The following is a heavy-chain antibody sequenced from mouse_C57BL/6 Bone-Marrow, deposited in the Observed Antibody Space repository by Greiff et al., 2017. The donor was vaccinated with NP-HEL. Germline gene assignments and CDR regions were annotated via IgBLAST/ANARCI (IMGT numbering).Heavy chain of an antibody. J-gene: IGHJ4*01. V-gene: IGHV5-4*01. D-gene: IGHD2-5*01. CDR3: ARDYSNYAMDY. CDR2: ISDGGSYT. Sequence: EVMLVESGGGLVKPGGSLKLSCAASGFTFSSYAMSWVRQTPEKRLAWVATISDGGSYTYYPDNVKGRFTISRDNAKNNLYLQMSHLKSEDTAMYYCARDYSNYAMDYWGQGTSVTVSS. CDR1: GFTFSSYA.